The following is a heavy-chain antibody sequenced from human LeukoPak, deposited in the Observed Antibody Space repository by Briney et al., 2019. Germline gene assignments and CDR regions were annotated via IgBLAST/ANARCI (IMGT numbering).Heavy chain of an antibody. CDR3: ARQEVSSSSFDY. D-gene: IGHD6-13*01. V-gene: IGHV4-59*01. Sequence: PSETLSLTCTVSGGSISSYYWSWIRQPPGKGLEWIGYIYYSGSTNYNPSLKSRVTISVDTSKNQFSLKLSSVTAADTAVYYCARQEVSSSSFDYWGQGTLVTVSS. CDR2: IYYSGST. CDR1: GGSISSYY. J-gene: IGHJ4*02.